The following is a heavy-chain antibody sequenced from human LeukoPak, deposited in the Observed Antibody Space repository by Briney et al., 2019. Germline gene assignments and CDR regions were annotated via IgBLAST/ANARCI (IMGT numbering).Heavy chain of an antibody. Sequence: PVKVSCKASGGTFSSYAISWVRQAPGQGLEWMGGIIPIFGTANYAQKFQGRVTITADESTSTAYMELSSLRSEDTAVYYCASAGPKPYYYYGMDVWGQGTTVTVSS. CDR2: IIPIFGTA. J-gene: IGHJ6*02. CDR3: ASAGPKPYYYYGMDV. CDR1: GGTFSSYA. V-gene: IGHV1-69*13.